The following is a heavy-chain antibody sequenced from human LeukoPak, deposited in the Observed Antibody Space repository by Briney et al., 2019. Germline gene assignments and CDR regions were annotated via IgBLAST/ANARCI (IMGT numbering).Heavy chain of an antibody. V-gene: IGHV3-48*04. CDR2: ISSSSSTI. CDR3: ARDLAVAGTRGADY. Sequence: GGSLRLSCAASGFTFSSYSMNWVRQAPGKGLEWVSYISSSSSTIYYADSVKGRFTISRDNAKNSLYLQMNSLRAEDTAVYYCARDLAVAGTRGADYWGQGTLVTVSS. D-gene: IGHD6-19*01. J-gene: IGHJ4*02. CDR1: GFTFSSYS.